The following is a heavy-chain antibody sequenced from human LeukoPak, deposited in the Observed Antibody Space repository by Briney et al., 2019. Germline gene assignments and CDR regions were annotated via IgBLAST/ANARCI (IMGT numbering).Heavy chain of an antibody. Sequence: PSQTLSLTCTVSGGSISSGDYYWSWIRQPPGKGLEWIGSIYYSGSTYYNPSLKSRVTISVDTSKNQFSLKLSSVTAADTAVYYCAANYYDSSGPPNWFDPWGQGTLVTVSS. CDR3: AANYYDSSGPPNWFDP. V-gene: IGHV4-39*07. J-gene: IGHJ5*02. CDR1: GGSISSGDYY. D-gene: IGHD3-22*01. CDR2: IYYSGST.